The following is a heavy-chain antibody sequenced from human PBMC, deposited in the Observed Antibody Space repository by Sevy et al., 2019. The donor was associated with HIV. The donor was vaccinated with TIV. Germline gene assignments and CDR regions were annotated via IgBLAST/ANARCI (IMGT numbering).Heavy chain of an antibody. CDR1: GFTFSSYW. V-gene: IGHV3-7*04. J-gene: IGHJ6*01. CDR2: IKEDGSEK. Sequence: GGSLRLSCAASGFTFSSYWMSWVRQAPGKGLEWVAKIKEDGSEKQCVDSVKGRFTISRDNAKNSLYLQMNSLRAEDNAGEYRGGGFWITGGWGQGT. CDR3: GGGFWITGG. D-gene: IGHD3-3*01.